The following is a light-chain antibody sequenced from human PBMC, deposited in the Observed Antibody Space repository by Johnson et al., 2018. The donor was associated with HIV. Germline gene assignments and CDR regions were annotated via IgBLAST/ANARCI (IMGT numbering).Light chain of an antibody. V-gene: IGLV1-51*01. J-gene: IGLJ1*01. Sequence: QSVLTQPPSVSAAPGQKVTISCSGSSSNIGNNYVSWYQQLPGTAPKLLIYDNNKRPSGIPDRFSGSKSGTSATLGITGLQTGAEADYYCGTWNSSLSGGPYVSGTGTKVTAL. CDR3: GTWNSSLSGGPYV. CDR2: DNN. CDR1: SSNIGNNY.